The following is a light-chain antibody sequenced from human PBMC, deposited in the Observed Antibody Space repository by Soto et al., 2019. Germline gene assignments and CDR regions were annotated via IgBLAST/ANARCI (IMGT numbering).Light chain of an antibody. Sequence: EIVLTQSPGTLSLSPGERATLSCRSSHSVSSNYLAWYKQKPGQAPRLLIYDVSSRATGIPDRFSGSASGTDFTPTSRGLEPVVFAEYYCQQYGIAPTFGQGTNVDIK. J-gene: IGKJ1*01. CDR3: QQYGIAPT. V-gene: IGKV3-20*01. CDR1: HSVSSNY. CDR2: DVS.